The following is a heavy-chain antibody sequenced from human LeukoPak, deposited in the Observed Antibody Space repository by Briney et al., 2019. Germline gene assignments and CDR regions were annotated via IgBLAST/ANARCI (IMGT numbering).Heavy chain of an antibody. CDR1: GFTFSSYA. D-gene: IGHD6-19*01. CDR3: ARGAGQWLVPDYYFDH. V-gene: IGHV3-23*01. J-gene: IGHJ4*02. CDR2: ISGSGGST. Sequence: GGSLRLSCAASGFTFSSYAMSWVRQAPGKGLEWVSAISGSGGSTYYADSVKGRFTISRDNSKNTLYLQMNSLRAEDTAVYYCARGAGQWLVPDYYFDHWGQGTLVTVSS.